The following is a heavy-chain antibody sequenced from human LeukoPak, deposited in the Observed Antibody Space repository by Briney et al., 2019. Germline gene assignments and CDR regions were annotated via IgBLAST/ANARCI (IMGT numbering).Heavy chain of an antibody. V-gene: IGHV4-59*01. CDR1: GGSISGYY. Sequence: PSETLSLTCTVSGGSISGYYWGWIRQPPGKGLEWIGYIYYDGNTNYNPSLKSRVTISVDTSKNQFSLKLSSVTAADTAVYFCARTSDPGYFDYWGQGTLVTVSS. J-gene: IGHJ4*02. CDR3: ARTSDPGYFDY. CDR2: IYYDGNT.